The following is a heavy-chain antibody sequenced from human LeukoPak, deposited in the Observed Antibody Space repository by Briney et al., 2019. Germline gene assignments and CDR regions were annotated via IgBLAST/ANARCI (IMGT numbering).Heavy chain of an antibody. J-gene: IGHJ4*02. V-gene: IGHV3-23*01. D-gene: IGHD6-19*01. CDR3: ARTSSGWYGRFDY. CDR1: GFTFSSSA. CDR2: TSGSGATT. Sequence: GGSLRLSCAASGFTFSSSAMTWVRQAPGKGLEWVSATSGSGATTYSADSVKGWFTISRDNSKNTLFLQMNSLRADDTAVYYCARTSSGWYGRFDYWGQGTLVTVSS.